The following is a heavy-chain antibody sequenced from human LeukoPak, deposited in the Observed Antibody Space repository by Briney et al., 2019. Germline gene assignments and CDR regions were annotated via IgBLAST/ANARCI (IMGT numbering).Heavy chain of an antibody. J-gene: IGHJ4*02. CDR2: ISSSSSYI. V-gene: IGHV3-21*01. CDR1: GFTFSSYS. CDR3: ARAPRPWMTTVTTSDY. D-gene: IGHD4-17*01. Sequence: GGSLRLSCAASGFTFSSYSMNRVRQAPGKGLEWVSSISSSSSYIYYADSVKGRFTISRDNAKNSLYLQMNSLRAEDTAVYYCARAPRPWMTTVTTSDYWGQGTLVTVSS.